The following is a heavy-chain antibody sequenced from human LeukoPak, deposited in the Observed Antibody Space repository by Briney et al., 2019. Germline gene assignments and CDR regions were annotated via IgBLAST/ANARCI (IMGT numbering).Heavy chain of an antibody. Sequence: GRTLRLSCAASGFTFSSYVMHWVRQAPGKGLEWVAFILYDGSNKYYEDYVKGRFTISRDNSKNTLYLQMNSLRTEDTAVYYCAKDLGYSGSYIDCWGQGTRVTVSS. CDR2: ILYDGSNK. V-gene: IGHV3-30*18. J-gene: IGHJ4*02. CDR1: GFTFSSYV. D-gene: IGHD1-26*01. CDR3: AKDLGYSGSYIDC.